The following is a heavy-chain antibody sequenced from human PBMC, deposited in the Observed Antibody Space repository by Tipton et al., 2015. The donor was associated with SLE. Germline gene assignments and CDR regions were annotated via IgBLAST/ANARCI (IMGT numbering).Heavy chain of an antibody. CDR3: ARTDYGSSDYTFDY. Sequence: TLSLTCTVSGGSISGYYWSWIRQPPGKGLEWIGYIFYSGNTNYNPSLKSRVIISVDTSKNQFSLKLSSVTAADTAVYYCARTDYGSSDYTFDYWGQGTLVTVSS. CDR2: IFYSGNT. CDR1: GGSISGYY. V-gene: IGHV4-59*01. J-gene: IGHJ4*02. D-gene: IGHD3-22*01.